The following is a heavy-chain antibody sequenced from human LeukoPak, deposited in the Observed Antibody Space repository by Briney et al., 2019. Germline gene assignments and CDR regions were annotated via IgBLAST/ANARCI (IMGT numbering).Heavy chain of an antibody. J-gene: IGHJ5*02. Sequence: SETLSLTCAVSGYSISSGYYWGCIRQPAGGGLEWIGSIYHSASTYYTPSLKSRVTISVDTSKNQFSLKLSSVTAADTAVYYCARDLGSGSIYDYVWGSYRYNWFDPWGQGTLVTVSS. V-gene: IGHV4-38-2*02. D-gene: IGHD3-16*02. CDR2: IYHSAST. CDR1: GYSISSGYY. CDR3: ARDLGSGSIYDYVWGSYRYNWFDP.